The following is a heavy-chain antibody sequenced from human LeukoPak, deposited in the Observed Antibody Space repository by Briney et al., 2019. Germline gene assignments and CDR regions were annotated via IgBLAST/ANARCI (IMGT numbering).Heavy chain of an antibody. CDR2: INPNSGGT. Sequence: ASVKVSCKASGYTFTGYYMHWVRQAPGQGLEWMGWINPNSGGTNYAQKFQGRVTMTRDTSISTAYMELSRLRSDDTAVYYCARAGGYYGSGSYCNWFDPWGQGTLVTVSS. CDR3: ARAGGYYGSGSYCNWFDP. V-gene: IGHV1-2*02. D-gene: IGHD3-10*01. CDR1: GYTFTGYY. J-gene: IGHJ5*02.